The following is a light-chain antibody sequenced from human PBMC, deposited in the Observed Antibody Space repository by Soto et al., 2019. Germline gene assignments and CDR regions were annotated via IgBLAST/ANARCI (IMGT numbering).Light chain of an antibody. V-gene: IGLV8-61*01. J-gene: IGLJ6*01. CDR1: SGSVLTSYY. CDR2: STN. CDR3: ALYVGTGTVV. Sequence: QAVVSQEPSFSVSPGGTVTLTCGLTSGSVLTSYYPTWYQQTPGQAPRTLIYSTNIRSSGVPDRFSGSILGNKAALTITGAQADDESDYYCALYVGTGTVVFGGGPKVPVL.